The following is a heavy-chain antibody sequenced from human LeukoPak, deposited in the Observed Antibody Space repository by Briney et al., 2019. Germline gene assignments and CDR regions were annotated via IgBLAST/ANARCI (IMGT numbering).Heavy chain of an antibody. CDR3: AKDSTRFLEWSRTVDSGTYYYYYMDV. CDR2: IRYDGSNK. D-gene: IGHD3-3*01. CDR1: GFTFSSYG. Sequence: GGSLRLSCAASGFTFSSYGMHWVRQAPGKGLEWVAFIRYDGSNKYYADSVKGRFTISRDNSKNTLYLQMNSLRAEDTAVYYCAKDSTRFLEWSRTVDSGTYYYYYMDVWGKGTTVTVSS. V-gene: IGHV3-30*02. J-gene: IGHJ6*03.